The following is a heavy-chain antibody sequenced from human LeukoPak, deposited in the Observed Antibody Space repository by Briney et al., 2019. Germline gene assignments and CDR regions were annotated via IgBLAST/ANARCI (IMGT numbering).Heavy chain of an antibody. Sequence: ASVKVSCKTSGYTFTSYTMHWVRQAPGQRLEWMGWINAGNGNTKYSQKFQGRVTITRDTSASTAYMELSSLRSEDTAVYYCARERRMVPTRGFDPWGQGTLVTVSS. J-gene: IGHJ5*02. CDR1: GYTFTSYT. CDR2: INAGNGNT. CDR3: ARERRMVPTRGFDP. D-gene: IGHD5-12*01. V-gene: IGHV1-3*01.